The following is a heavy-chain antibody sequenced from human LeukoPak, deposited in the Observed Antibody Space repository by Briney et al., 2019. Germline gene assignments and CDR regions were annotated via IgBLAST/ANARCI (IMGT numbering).Heavy chain of an antibody. CDR1: GGTFSSYA. J-gene: IGHJ3*02. Sequence: GASVKVSCKASGGTFSSYAISWVRQAPGQGLEWMGRIIPIFGTANYAQKFQGRVTITTDESTSTAYMELGSLRSEDTAVYYCARVVGRADGYNWLGGVRLGAFDIWGQGTMVTVSS. V-gene: IGHV1-69*05. CDR2: IIPIFGTA. CDR3: ARVVGRADGYNWLGGVRLGAFDI. D-gene: IGHD5-24*01.